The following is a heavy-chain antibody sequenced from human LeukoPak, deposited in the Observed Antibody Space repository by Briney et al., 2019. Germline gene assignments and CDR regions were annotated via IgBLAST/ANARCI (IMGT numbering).Heavy chain of an antibody. Sequence: PSETLSLTCAVYGGSFSGYYWSWIRQPLGQGLEWIGEINHSGSTNYNPSLKSRVTISVDTSKNQFSLKLSSVTAADTAVYYCARGGDYYYDSSGYVLQWGQGTLVTVSS. J-gene: IGHJ4*02. CDR2: INHSGST. D-gene: IGHD3-22*01. V-gene: IGHV4-34*01. CDR1: GGSFSGYY. CDR3: ARGGDYYYDSSGYVLQ.